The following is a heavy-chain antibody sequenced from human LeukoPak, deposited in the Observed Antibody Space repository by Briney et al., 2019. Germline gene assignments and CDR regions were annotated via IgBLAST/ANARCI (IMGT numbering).Heavy chain of an antibody. J-gene: IGHJ6*03. V-gene: IGHV4-39*07. CDR1: GGSISSSSYY. D-gene: IGHD5-12*01. CDR2: IYYSGST. CDR3: ARALGYSGYDYHYYYYMDV. Sequence: PSETLSLTCTVSGGSISSSSYYWGWIRQPPGKGLEWIGSIYYSGSTYYNPSLKSRVTMSVDTSKNQFSLKLSSVTAADTAVYYCARALGYSGYDYHYYYYMDVWGKGTTVTISS.